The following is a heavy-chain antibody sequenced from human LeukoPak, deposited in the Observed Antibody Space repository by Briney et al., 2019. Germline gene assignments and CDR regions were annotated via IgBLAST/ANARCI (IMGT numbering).Heavy chain of an antibody. D-gene: IGHD6-6*01. CDR3: AREGQQVVPSYYYYYMDV. J-gene: IGHJ6*03. Sequence: GGSLRLSCAASGFTFSSYWMSWVRQAPGKGLEWVANMKQGGNEKYYVDSVKGRFNISRDNAKSSLYLQMNSLRAEDTAIYYCAREGQQVVPSYYYYYMDVWGKGTTVTVSS. CDR1: GFTFSSYW. CDR2: MKQGGNEK. V-gene: IGHV3-7*01.